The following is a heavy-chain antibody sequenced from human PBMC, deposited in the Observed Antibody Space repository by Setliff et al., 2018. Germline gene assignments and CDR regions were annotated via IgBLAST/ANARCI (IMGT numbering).Heavy chain of an antibody. D-gene: IGHD3-3*01. CDR3: ARVGYAYNFWSGYSMKNAFDI. V-gene: IGHV4-61*09. J-gene: IGHJ3*02. Sequence: SETLSLTCTVSGGSISSGSYYWSWIRQPAGKGLEWIGHIYTSGSTNYNPSLKSRVTISVDTSKNQFSLKLSSVTAADTAVYYCARVGYAYNFWSGYSMKNAFDIWGQGTMVTVS. CDR1: GGSISSGSYY. CDR2: IYTSGST.